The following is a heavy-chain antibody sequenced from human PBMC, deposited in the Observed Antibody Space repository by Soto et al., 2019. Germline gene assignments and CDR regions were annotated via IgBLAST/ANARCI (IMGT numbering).Heavy chain of an antibody. CDR2: INTANDNT. V-gene: IGHV1-3*04. J-gene: IGHJ4*02. CDR3: TTGSSWAPFDV. CDR1: GYTFISYA. D-gene: IGHD6-13*01. Sequence: QVQLVQSGAEVTKPGASVKVSCKASGYTFISYAIHSVRQAPVQRLEWMGWINTANDNTKYSPQFRGRVAITRDPSAILVYMALSSLSSEDTAVCYFTTGSSWAPFDVWGQGNLVSVPS.